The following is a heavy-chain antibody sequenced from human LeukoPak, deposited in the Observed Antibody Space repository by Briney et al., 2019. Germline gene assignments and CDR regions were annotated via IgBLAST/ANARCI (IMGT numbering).Heavy chain of an antibody. CDR2: ISSSSSYI. V-gene: IGHV3-21*04. CDR1: GFTFSSYS. CDR3: AREPGSYASGDY. J-gene: IGHJ4*02. Sequence: PGGSLRLSCAASGFTFSSYSMNWVRQAPGKGLEWVSSISSSSSYIYYADSVKGRFTISRDNAKNSLYLQMNSLRAEDTAVYYCAREPGSYASGDYWGQGTLVTVSS. D-gene: IGHD3-10*01.